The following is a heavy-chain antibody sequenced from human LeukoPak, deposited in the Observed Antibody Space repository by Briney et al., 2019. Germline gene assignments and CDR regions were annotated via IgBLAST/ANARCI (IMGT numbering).Heavy chain of an antibody. J-gene: IGHJ4*02. CDR3: AKYGGYREYYFDY. D-gene: IGHD5-12*01. V-gene: IGHV3-23*01. CDR2: ISGSGGST. Sequence: PPGGSLRLSCAASGFTFSSYAMSWVRQAPGKGLEWVSAISGSGGSTYYADSVKGRFTISRDNSKNTLYLRMNSLRAEDTAVYYCAKYGGYREYYFDYWGQGTLVTVSS. CDR1: GFTFSSYA.